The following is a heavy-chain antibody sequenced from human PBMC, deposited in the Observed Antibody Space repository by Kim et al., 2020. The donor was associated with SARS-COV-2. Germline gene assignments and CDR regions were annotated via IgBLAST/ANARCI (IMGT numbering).Heavy chain of an antibody. CDR3: ALEGYSSGWYYFDY. J-gene: IGHJ4*02. D-gene: IGHD6-19*01. Sequence: SPSLKSRLTITKDTSKNQVVLTMTNMDPVDTATYYCALEGYSSGWYYFDYWGQGTLVTVSS. V-gene: IGHV2-5*01.